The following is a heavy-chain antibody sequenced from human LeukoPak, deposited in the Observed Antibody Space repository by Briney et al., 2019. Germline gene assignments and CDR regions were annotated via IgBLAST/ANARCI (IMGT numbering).Heavy chain of an antibody. CDR1: GFTFSSYA. CDR3: AKDQVYMGSGSYLDY. Sequence: PGGSLRLSCAASGFTFSSYAMSWVRQAPGKGLEWVSAISGGGGSTYYADSVKGRFTISRDNSKNTMFLHMNGLRAEDTAVYQCAKDQVYMGSGSYLDYWGQGTLVTVSS. D-gene: IGHD1-26*01. V-gene: IGHV3-23*01. CDR2: ISGGGGST. J-gene: IGHJ4*02.